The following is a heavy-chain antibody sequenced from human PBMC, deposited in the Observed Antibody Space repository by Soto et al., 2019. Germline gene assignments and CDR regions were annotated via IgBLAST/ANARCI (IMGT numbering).Heavy chain of an antibody. V-gene: IGHV4-59*08. CDR1: GDSISNYY. Sequence: PSETLSLTCIVSGDSISNYYWTWIRQPPGKGLEWIGYIYYSGTTNYNPSLKSRVTISVDTSKNQFSLKLSSVTAADTAVYYCARQLITWGQGILVTVSS. J-gene: IGHJ4*02. CDR3: ARQLIT. CDR2: IYYSGTT.